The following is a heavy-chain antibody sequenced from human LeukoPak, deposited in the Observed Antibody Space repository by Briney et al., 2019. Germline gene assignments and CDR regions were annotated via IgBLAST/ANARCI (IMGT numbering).Heavy chain of an antibody. Sequence: PSETLSLTCAVYGGSISSYYWSWIRQPPGKGLEWIGYIHSSGSTNYNPSLKSRVTISVDTSKNQFTLKLSSVTAADTAVYYCAGTYYYGSGGYYGYYYMDVWGKGTTVTVSS. J-gene: IGHJ6*03. CDR2: IHSSGST. V-gene: IGHV4-59*01. D-gene: IGHD3-10*01. CDR3: AGTYYYGSGGYYGYYYMDV. CDR1: GGSISSYY.